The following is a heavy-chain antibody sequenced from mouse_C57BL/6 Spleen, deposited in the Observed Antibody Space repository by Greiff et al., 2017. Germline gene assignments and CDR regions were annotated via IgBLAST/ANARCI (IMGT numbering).Heavy chain of an antibody. Sequence: VKLMESGPGLVQPSQSLSITCTVSGFSLTSYGVHWVRQSPGKGLEWLGVIWSGGSTDYNAAFISRLSISKDNSKSQVFFKMNSLQADDTAIYYCARNQGSNYVFFAYWGQGTLVTVSA. CDR1: GFSLTSYG. V-gene: IGHV2-2*01. CDR2: IWSGGST. J-gene: IGHJ3*01. CDR3: ARNQGSNYVFFAY. D-gene: IGHD2-5*01.